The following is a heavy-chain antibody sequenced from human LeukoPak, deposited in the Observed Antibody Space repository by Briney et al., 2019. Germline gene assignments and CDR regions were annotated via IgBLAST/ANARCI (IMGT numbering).Heavy chain of an antibody. V-gene: IGHV3-21*01. D-gene: IGHD1-26*01. CDR2: IDSTSDYI. CDR1: GFTLSAYS. CDR3: ARDKFYAGAKNTADY. Sequence: GGSLRLSCAASGFTLSAYSMNWVRQAPGKGLEWVASIDSTSDYIYYADSVKGRFTISRDNAKKSLYLQMNSLRAEDTAVYYCARDKFYAGAKNTADYWAREPWSPSPQ. J-gene: IGHJ4*02.